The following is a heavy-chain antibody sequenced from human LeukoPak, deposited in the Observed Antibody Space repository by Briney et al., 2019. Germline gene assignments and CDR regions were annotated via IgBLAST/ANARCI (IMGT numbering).Heavy chain of an antibody. CDR3: ARQTSTVWGSYGDY. Sequence: GESLKISCKGSGXSFTSYWIGWMRQLPGKGLEWMGVIYPGDSDTRYSPSFQGQVTISADKSISTAYLQWSSLKASDTAMYYCARQTSTVWGSYGDYWGQGTLVTVSS. D-gene: IGHD3-16*01. V-gene: IGHV5-51*01. CDR2: IYPGDSDT. J-gene: IGHJ4*02. CDR1: GXSFTSYW.